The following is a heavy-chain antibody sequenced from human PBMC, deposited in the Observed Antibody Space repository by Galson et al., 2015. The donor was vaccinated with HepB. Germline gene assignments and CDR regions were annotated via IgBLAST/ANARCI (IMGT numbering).Heavy chain of an antibody. CDR1: GYTFTSYY. J-gene: IGHJ6*02. CDR3: ARAALGDYDSTGHYYYGMDV. D-gene: IGHD3-22*01. CDR2: INPAGGST. V-gene: IGHV1-46*01. Sequence: SVKVSCKSSGYTFTSYYIHWVRQAPGQGLEWMGIINPAGGSTTYAQKFQGRVTMTRDTSTSTVDMELSSLRSEDTAVYYCARAALGDYDSTGHYYYGMDVWGQGTTVTVSS.